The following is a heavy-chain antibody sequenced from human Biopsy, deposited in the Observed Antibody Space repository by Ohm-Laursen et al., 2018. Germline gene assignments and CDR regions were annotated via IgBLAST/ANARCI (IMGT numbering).Heavy chain of an antibody. CDR1: GGSFTGHY. D-gene: IGHD4-23*01. Sequence: TLSLTCTVSGGSFTGHYWTWIRQPPGQGLEWIGHISHTGYTSYKSSLKSRVTISLDTSKKHFSLRFTSLAAADTAVYYCARGSNEYGGLYFPHWGQGTLVTVSS. CDR2: ISHTGYT. CDR3: ARGSNEYGGLYFPH. J-gene: IGHJ1*01. V-gene: IGHV4-59*11.